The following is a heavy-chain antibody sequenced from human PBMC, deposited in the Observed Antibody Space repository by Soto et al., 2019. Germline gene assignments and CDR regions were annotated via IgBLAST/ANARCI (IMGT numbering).Heavy chain of an antibody. CDR2: ISTFNDDI. D-gene: IGHD2-15*01. CDR3: ARGYCSGGRCPPYFYYMDV. CDR1: GYTFSTYG. Sequence: QVQLVQSGAEVKKPGASVKVSCKASGYTFSTYGISWVRQAPGQGLEWMGWISTFNDDIRYAQKLQGRLTMTTDTSTSTAYMELRSLRSDDTAVYYCARGYCSGGRCPPYFYYMDVCGKGTTVTVSS. J-gene: IGHJ6*03. V-gene: IGHV1-18*01.